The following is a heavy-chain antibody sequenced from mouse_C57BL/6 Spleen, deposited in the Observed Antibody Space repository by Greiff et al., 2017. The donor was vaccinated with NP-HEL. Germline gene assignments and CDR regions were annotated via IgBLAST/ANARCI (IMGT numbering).Heavy chain of an antibody. CDR2: IDPSDSYT. D-gene: IGHD1-1*02. Sequence: QVQLQQPGAELVMPGASVKLSCKASGYTFTSYWMHWVKQRPGQGLEWIGEIDPSDSYTNYNQKFKGKSTLTVDKSSSTAYMQLSSLTSEDSAVYYCARGPPLYGDDWGQGTTLTVSS. J-gene: IGHJ2*01. V-gene: IGHV1-69*01. CDR3: ARGPPLYGDD. CDR1: GYTFTSYW.